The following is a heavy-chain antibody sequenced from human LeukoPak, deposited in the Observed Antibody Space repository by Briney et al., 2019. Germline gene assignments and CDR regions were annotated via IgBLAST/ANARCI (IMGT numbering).Heavy chain of an antibody. CDR1: GFTFSRYA. D-gene: IGHD2-21*02. V-gene: IGHV3-30-3*01. Sequence: GRSPRLSCAASGFTFSRYAMHWVRQAPGKGLEWVAVISYDGSNKYYADSVKGRFTISRDNSKNTLYLQMNSLRVEDTAVYYCARDRGRVVVTAILDYRGQGTLVTVSS. CDR3: ARDRGRVVVTAILDY. J-gene: IGHJ4*02. CDR2: ISYDGSNK.